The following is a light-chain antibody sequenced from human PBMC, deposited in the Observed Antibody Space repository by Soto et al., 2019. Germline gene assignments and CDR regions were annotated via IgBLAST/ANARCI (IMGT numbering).Light chain of an antibody. CDR2: DTS. CDR3: QQRFNWPLT. J-gene: IGKJ4*01. CDR1: QSVRSY. V-gene: IGKV3-11*01. Sequence: EIVLTQSPATLSLSPGERATLSCRASQSVRSYLACYQQKPCQAPRLLIYDTSNRATGIPARFSGSGSGTDFTLTISRLGPEDFAVYYRQQRFNWPLTFGGGTKVEIK.